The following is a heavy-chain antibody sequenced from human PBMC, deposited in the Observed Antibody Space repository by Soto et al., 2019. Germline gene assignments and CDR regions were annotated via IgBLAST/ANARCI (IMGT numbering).Heavy chain of an antibody. Sequence: XGSLRLSCSAAGFTFSSYAMHWVRPAPGRGLEYVSAISSNGGSTYYADSVKGRFTISRDNSKNTLYLQMSSLRAEDTAVYYCVKINYYDSSGLTQKDYYYYYYGMDVWGQGTTVTVSS. J-gene: IGHJ6*02. V-gene: IGHV3-64D*06. CDR3: VKINYYDSSGLTQKDYYYYYYGMDV. D-gene: IGHD3-22*01. CDR1: GFTFSSYA. CDR2: ISSNGGST.